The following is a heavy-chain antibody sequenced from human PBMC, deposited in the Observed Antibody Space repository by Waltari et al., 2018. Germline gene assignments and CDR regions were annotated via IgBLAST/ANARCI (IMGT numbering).Heavy chain of an antibody. D-gene: IGHD6-6*01. CDR3: ARGLGQLGGYWFDP. V-gene: IGHV1-8*03. Sequence: QVQLVQSGAEVKKPGASVKVSCKASGYTFTSYDINWVRQATGQGLEWMGWMNPNSGNTGYAQKFHGRVTITRNTSISTAYMELSSLRSEDTAVYYCARGLGQLGGYWFDPWGQGTLVTVSS. CDR2: MNPNSGNT. J-gene: IGHJ5*02. CDR1: GYTFTSYD.